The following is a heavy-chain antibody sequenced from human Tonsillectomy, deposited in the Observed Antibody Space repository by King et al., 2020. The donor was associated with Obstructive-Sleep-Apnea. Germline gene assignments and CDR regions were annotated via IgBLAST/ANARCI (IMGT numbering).Heavy chain of an antibody. D-gene: IGHD1-26*01. CDR3: ATSLLVVGATGGPGFAFDI. CDR2: INPNSGGT. J-gene: IGHJ3*02. CDR1: GYIFTGYY. V-gene: IGHV1-2*02. Sequence: QKQLVQSGAEVKKPGASVKVSCKSSGYIFTGYYMYWVRQTPGQGLEWMGWINPNSGGTNYAQKFQGRVTMTRDTAISRAYMELSRLRSDDTAVYYCATSLLVVGATGGPGFAFDIWGQGTMVTVAS.